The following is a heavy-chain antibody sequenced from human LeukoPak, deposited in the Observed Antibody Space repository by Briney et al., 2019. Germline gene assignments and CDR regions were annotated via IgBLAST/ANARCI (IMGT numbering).Heavy chain of an antibody. J-gene: IGHJ5*02. CDR1: GASIRSHF. Sequence: SETLSLTCIVSGASIRSHFWSWIRRPPGKALEWIGYMYNSGRTNYNPSLKSRVTISVDTSKNQFSLNLTSVTAADAAVYYCARERSSSGGHNWFDPWGQGTLVTVSS. D-gene: IGHD2-15*01. CDR2: MYNSGRT. CDR3: ARERSSSGGHNWFDP. V-gene: IGHV4-59*11.